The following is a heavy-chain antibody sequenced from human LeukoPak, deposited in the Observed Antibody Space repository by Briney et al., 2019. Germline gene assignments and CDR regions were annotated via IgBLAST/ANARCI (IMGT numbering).Heavy chain of an antibody. V-gene: IGHV3-9*01. Sequence: PGGSLRPSCAASGFRFDDYAMHWVRQAPGKGLEWVSGISWDSAAIDYADSVRGRFTLSRDNAKNSLFLQMSSLRVEDTALYYCTKRARMGIAAAGDGFHIWGQGTMVTVSS. CDR2: ISWDSAAI. D-gene: IGHD6-13*01. CDR1: GFRFDDYA. CDR3: TKRARMGIAAAGDGFHI. J-gene: IGHJ3*02.